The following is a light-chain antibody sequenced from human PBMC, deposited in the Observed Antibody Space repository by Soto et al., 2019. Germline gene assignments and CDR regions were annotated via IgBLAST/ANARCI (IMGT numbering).Light chain of an antibody. CDR1: SSDFGGYNY. Sequence: QSVLTQPASVSGSPGQSITISCPGTSSDFGGYNYVSWYQQHPGKAPKLMIYDVSNRPSGVSNRFSGSKSGNTASLTISGLQAEDEADYYCSSYTSSSTLDAFGPGTKSPS. V-gene: IGLV2-14*01. J-gene: IGLJ1*01. CDR3: SSYTSSSTLDA. CDR2: DVS.